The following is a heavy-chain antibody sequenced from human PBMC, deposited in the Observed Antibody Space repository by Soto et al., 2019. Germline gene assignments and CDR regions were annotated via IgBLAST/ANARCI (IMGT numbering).Heavy chain of an antibody. Sequence: PSETLSLTCTFSVVSISSYYWSCIRHPPGKGLEWIGYIYYSGSTNYNPSLKSRVTISVDTSKNQFSLKLSSVTAADTAVYYCARDGSSWYEDYYYGMDVWGQGTTVTVS. V-gene: IGHV4-59*01. CDR1: VVSISSYY. CDR2: IYYSGST. CDR3: ARDGSSWYEDYYYGMDV. D-gene: IGHD6-13*01. J-gene: IGHJ6*01.